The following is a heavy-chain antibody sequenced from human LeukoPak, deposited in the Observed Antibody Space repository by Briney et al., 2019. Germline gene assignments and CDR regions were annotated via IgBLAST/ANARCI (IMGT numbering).Heavy chain of an antibody. J-gene: IGHJ4*02. V-gene: IGHV3-15*01. Sequence: KTGGSLRLSCAASGFTFSRAWMSWVRQAPGKGLEWVGRIKSNSDGETTDYAAPVKGRFTISRDHSKNTLFLQMNSLKAEDTAVYYCTTIGSAVAGYFDYWGQGSLVTVSS. CDR3: TTIGSAVAGYFDY. CDR2: IKSNSDGETT. CDR1: GFTFSRAW. D-gene: IGHD6-19*01.